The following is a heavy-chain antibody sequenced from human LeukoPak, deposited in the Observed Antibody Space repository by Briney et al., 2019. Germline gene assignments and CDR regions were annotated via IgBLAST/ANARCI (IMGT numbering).Heavy chain of an antibody. CDR3: ARDGPKTYYDFWSGYPQSWAFDI. V-gene: IGHV4-4*07. D-gene: IGHD3-3*01. CDR1: GGSISSYY. J-gene: IGHJ3*02. CDR2: IYTSGST. Sequence: PSETLSLTCTVSGGSISSYYLSWIRQPAGKGLEWIGRIYTSGSTNYNPSLKSRVTMSVDTSKNQFSLKLSSVTAADTAVYYCARDGPKTYYDFWSGYPQSWAFDIWGQGTMVTVSS.